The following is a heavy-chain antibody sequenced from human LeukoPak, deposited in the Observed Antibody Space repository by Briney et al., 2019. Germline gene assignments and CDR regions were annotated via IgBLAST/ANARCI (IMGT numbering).Heavy chain of an antibody. CDR2: IKSKTDGETT. CDR1: GFTFSTNA. Sequence: GGSLRLSCLTSGFTFSTNAMSWVRQPPGKGLEWMGRIKSKTDGETTNYAEPVRGRFTILRDDSKRAVYLQMNSLKIEDTAVYYCTTDLGTYYHGSQRLIPIDYWGQGTLVTVSS. D-gene: IGHD3-10*01. J-gene: IGHJ4*02. V-gene: IGHV3-15*06. CDR3: TTDLGTYYHGSQRLIPIDY.